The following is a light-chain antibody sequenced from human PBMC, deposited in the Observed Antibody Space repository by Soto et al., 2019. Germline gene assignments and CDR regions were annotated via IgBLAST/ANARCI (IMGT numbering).Light chain of an antibody. CDR3: QQYNSAPLS. CDR2: AAS. J-gene: IGKJ4*01. Sequence: DIQMTQSPSSLSASVGDRVTITCRASQGISTYLAWYQQKPGKVPKLLIYAASTLQSGVPSRFSGSGSGTDFPLTISSLQHEDVATYYCQQYNSAPLSFGGGTKVEIK. CDR1: QGISTY. V-gene: IGKV1-27*01.